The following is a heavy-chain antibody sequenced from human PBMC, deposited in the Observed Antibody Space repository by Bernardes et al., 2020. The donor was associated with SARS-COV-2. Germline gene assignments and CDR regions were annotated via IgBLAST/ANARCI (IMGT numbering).Heavy chain of an antibody. CDR1: GFSLSTSGMC. Sequence: SGPTLVKPTQTLTLTCTFSGFSLSTSGMCVSWIRQPPGKALEWLALIDWDDDKYYSTSLKTRLTISKDTSKNQVVLTMTNMDPVDTATYYCARGYYDFWSGYGWFDPWGQGTLVTVSS. CDR2: IDWDDDK. V-gene: IGHV2-70*01. J-gene: IGHJ5*02. CDR3: ARGYYDFWSGYGWFDP. D-gene: IGHD3-3*01.